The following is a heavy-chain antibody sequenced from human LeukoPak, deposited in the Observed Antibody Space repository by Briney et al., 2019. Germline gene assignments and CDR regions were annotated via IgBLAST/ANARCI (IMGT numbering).Heavy chain of an antibody. CDR1: GGSFSGYY. V-gene: IGHV4-34*01. CDR2: INDSGVT. Sequence: SSETLSLTCAVYGGSFSGYYWSWIRQSPGEGLEWIGEINDSGVTNCNPSLESRVILSVDTSKNQSSLRPSSVTAADTAVYYCARRLVDSSASQVSDHWGQGTLVTVSS. D-gene: IGHD2-2*01. CDR3: ARRLVDSSASQVSDH. J-gene: IGHJ4*02.